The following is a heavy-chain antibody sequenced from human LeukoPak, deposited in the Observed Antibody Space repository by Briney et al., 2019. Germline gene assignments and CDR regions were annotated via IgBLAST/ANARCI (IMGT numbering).Heavy chain of an antibody. CDR1: GYTFTSYY. Sequence: GASVKVSCKASGYTFTSYYMYWVRQAPGQGLEWMGIINPSGGSTSYAQKFQGRVTMTRDTSTSTVYMELSSLRSEDTAVYYCAGDRYGDYGDYWGQGTLVTVSS. D-gene: IGHD4-17*01. CDR2: INPSGGST. V-gene: IGHV1-46*01. CDR3: AGDRYGDYGDY. J-gene: IGHJ4*02.